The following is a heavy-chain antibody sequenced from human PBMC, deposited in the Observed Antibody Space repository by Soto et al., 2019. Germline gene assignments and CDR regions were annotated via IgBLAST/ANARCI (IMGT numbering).Heavy chain of an antibody. CDR3: ARRGGYSGSRPSYFDY. J-gene: IGHJ4*02. D-gene: IGHD5-12*01. V-gene: IGHV5-51*01. CDR1: GYSFTSYW. CDR2: IYPGDSDT. Sequence: GESLKISCKGSGYSFTSYWIGWVRQMPGKGLEWMGIIYPGDSDTRYSPSFQGQVTISADKSISTAYLQWSSLKASDTAMYYCARRGGYSGSRPSYFDYWGQGTLVTVSS.